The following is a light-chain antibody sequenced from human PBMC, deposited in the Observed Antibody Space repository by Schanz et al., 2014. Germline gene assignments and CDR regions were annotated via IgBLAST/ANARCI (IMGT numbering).Light chain of an antibody. CDR3: RSYTSIGTRV. Sequence: QSVLTQPASVSGSPGQSITISCTGTSRDVGSYNFVSWHQQHPGKAPKLMIYDVSNRPSGVSNRFSGSKSGNTASLTISGLQTEDEADYYRRSYTSIGTRVFGGGTKLTVL. J-gene: IGLJ3*02. V-gene: IGLV2-14*03. CDR1: SRDVGSYNF. CDR2: DVS.